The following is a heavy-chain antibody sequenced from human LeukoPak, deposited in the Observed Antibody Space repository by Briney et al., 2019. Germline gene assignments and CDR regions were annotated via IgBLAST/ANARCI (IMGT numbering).Heavy chain of an antibody. CDR3: ARAPYSSGWADAFDI. J-gene: IGHJ3*02. CDR1: GGSISSYY. CDR2: IYYSGST. D-gene: IGHD6-19*01. V-gene: IGHV4-30-4*08. Sequence: SETLSLTCTVSGGSISSYYWSWIRQPPGKGLEWIGYIYYSGSTYYNPSLKSRVTISVDTSKNRFSLKLSSVTAADTAVYYCARAPYSSGWADAFDIWGQGTMVTVSS.